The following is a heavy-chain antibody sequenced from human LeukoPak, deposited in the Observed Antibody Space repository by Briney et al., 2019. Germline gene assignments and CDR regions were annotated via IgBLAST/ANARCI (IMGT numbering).Heavy chain of an antibody. Sequence: SQTLSLTCTVSGGSISSGGYYWGWIRQSPGKGLEWIGSIFHSGSTYYNPSLKSRVTISVDTSKNQFSLTLSSVTAADTAVYYCARQSYFASGHFDYWGQGTLVTVSS. CDR2: IFHSGST. D-gene: IGHD3-10*01. J-gene: IGHJ4*02. CDR1: GGSISSGGYY. CDR3: ARQSYFASGHFDY. V-gene: IGHV4-39*01.